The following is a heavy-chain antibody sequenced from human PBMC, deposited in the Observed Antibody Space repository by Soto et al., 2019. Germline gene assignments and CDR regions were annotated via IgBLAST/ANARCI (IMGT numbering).Heavy chain of an antibody. J-gene: IGHJ6*02. CDR2: IDPSDSYT. D-gene: IGHD5-12*01. V-gene: IGHV5-10-1*01. Sequence: GESLKISCKGSGYSFTSYRISWVRQMPGKGLEWMGRIDPSDSYTNYSPSFQGHVTISADKSISTAYLQWSSLKASDTAMYYCARHGNVDIVATISFYYYYGMDVWGQGTTVTVSS. CDR3: ARHGNVDIVATISFYYYYGMDV. CDR1: GYSFTSYR.